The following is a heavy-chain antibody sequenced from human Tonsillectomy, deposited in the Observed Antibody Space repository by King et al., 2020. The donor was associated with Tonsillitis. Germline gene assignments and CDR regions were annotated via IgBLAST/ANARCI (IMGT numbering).Heavy chain of an antibody. V-gene: IGHV4-38-2*02. J-gene: IGHJ6*02. Sequence: VQLQESGPGLVKPSETLSLTCSVSGYSISSAYYWGWIRQPPGKGLEWIVSIYHGGSTYYNPSLKSRVTISVDTSKNQFSLKLSSVTAADTSVYYCARDLVWMVAATSDYYYYGMDVWGQGTTVTVSS. CDR1: GYSISSAYY. D-gene: IGHD2-15*01. CDR3: ARDLVWMVAATSDYYYYGMDV. CDR2: IYHGGST.